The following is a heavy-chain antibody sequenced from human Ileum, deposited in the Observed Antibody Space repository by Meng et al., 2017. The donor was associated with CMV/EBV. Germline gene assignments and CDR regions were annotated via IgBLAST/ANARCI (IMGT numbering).Heavy chain of an antibody. CDR1: GFSFGNRR. Sequence: SGFSFGNRRMDWFRLAPGKGLGWIGRIGDKRIDFPTQYAASVKGRLTISRVDSQSSLYLQMNSLKSEDTAVYFCARDSMKGGGFDQWGRGTLVTVSS. V-gene: IGHV3-72*01. CDR2: IGDKRIDFPT. CDR3: ARDSMKGGGFDQ. D-gene: IGHD3-10*01. J-gene: IGHJ4*02.